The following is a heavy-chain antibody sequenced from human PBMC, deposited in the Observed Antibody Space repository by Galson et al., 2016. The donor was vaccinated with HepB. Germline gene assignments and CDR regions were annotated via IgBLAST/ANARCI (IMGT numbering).Heavy chain of an antibody. CDR3: AKERLVRRIFDH. J-gene: IGHJ4*02. CDR2: ISTRRTT. CDR1: GFVFSNFG. Sequence: SLRLSCAASGFVFSNFGLSWVRQAPGRGPEWVASISTRRTTYYSDSVQGRFTISRDNSNNTLYLQMNGLRAEDTAVYYCAKERLVRRIFDHWGQGTLLTVSS. V-gene: IGHV3-23*01. D-gene: IGHD1-1*01.